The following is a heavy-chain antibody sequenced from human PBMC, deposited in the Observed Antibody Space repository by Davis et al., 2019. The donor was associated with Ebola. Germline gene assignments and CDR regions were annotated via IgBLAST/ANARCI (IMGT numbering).Heavy chain of an antibody. J-gene: IGHJ5*02. Sequence: GESLKISCAASGFTFSSYVMAWFRQDPGKGLEWVSSISGRGDNPLYADSVKGRFTISRDNSKNTLYLQMNSLRAEDTAVYYCAKLPIGYSSSWYGWFDPWGQGTLVTVSS. CDR1: GFTFSSYV. D-gene: IGHD6-13*01. V-gene: IGHV3-23*01. CDR2: ISGRGDNP. CDR3: AKLPIGYSSSWYGWFDP.